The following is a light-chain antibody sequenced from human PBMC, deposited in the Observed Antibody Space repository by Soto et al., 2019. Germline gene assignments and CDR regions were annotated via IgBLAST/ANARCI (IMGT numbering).Light chain of an antibody. CDR3: QQSYRTPT. J-gene: IGKJ5*01. CDR1: QSVTTY. CDR2: GAS. V-gene: IGKV1-39*01. Sequence: DIQMTQSPSSLSASVGDRVTITCRASQSVTTYLNWYQHKPGKAPQLLIYGASRLQSGVPSRFSASGSATDFALTITSLQPEDFATYYCQQSYRTPTFGQGTRLEIK.